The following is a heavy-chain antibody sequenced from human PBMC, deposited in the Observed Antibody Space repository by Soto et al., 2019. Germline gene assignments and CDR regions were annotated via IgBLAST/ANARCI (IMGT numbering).Heavy chain of an antibody. Sequence: PGGSLRLSWAPSGFTFSTYALSWVRQAPGKGLEWVSAISVSPSSTYYADSVKGRFTISRDNSKKMLFLQMNSLRAEDTAIYSCATDGYDSSGDIYYFDYWGHGIQVTVYS. CDR2: ISVSPSST. J-gene: IGHJ4*01. CDR3: ATDGYDSSGDIYYFDY. V-gene: IGHV3-23*01. CDR1: GFTFSTYA. D-gene: IGHD3-22*01.